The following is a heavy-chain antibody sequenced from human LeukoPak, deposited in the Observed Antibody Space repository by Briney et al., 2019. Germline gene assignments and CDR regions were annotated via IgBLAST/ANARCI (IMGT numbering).Heavy chain of an antibody. CDR3: AREGPRKLVRRDWFDP. J-gene: IGHJ5*02. D-gene: IGHD6-13*01. CDR1: GFTFSSYE. CDR2: ISSSSSYI. V-gene: IGHV3-21*01. Sequence: PGGSLRLSCAASGFTFSSYEMNWVRQAPGKGLEWVSSISSSSSYIYYADSVKGRFTISRDNAKNSLYLQMNGLRAEDTAVYYCAREGPRKLVRRDWFDPWGQGTLVTVSS.